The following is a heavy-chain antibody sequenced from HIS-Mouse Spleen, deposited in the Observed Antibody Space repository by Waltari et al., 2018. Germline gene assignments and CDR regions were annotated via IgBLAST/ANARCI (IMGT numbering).Heavy chain of an antibody. J-gene: IGHJ2*01. CDR1: GGSISSSSYY. V-gene: IGHV4-39*07. CDR2: IYSSGST. CDR3: AREIPYSSSWYDWYFDL. D-gene: IGHD6-13*01. Sequence: QLQLQESGPGLVKPSETLSLTCPVPGGSISSSSYYWGWIRQPPGTGLEWIGSIYSSGSTYYNPSLKSRVTISVDTSKNQFSLKLSSVTAADTAVYYCAREIPYSSSWYDWYFDLWGRGTLVTVSS.